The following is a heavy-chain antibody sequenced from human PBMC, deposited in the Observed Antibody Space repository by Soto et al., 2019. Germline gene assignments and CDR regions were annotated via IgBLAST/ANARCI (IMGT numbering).Heavy chain of an antibody. CDR1: GYTFTSYY. V-gene: IGHV1-2*02. D-gene: IGHD6-13*01. CDR3: ARDTRRKAAGNWFDP. J-gene: IGHJ5*02. CDR2: INPNSGGT. Sequence: GASVKVSCKASGYTFTSYYMHWVRQAPGQGLEWMGWINPNSGGTNYAQKFQGRVTMTRDTSISTAYMELSRLRSDDTAVYYCARDTRRKAAGNWFDPWGQGTLVTVSS.